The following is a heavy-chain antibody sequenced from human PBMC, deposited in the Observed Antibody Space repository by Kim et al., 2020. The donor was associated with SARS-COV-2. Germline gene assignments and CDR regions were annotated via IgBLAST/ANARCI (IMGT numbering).Heavy chain of an antibody. CDR3: AKDLRNYYGSGSSTFDY. V-gene: IGHV3-9*01. CDR1: GFTFGDYA. Sequence: GGSLRLSCAASGFTFGDYAMHWVRQAPGKGLEWVSGISWNSGSIGYADSVKGRFTISRDNAKNSLYLQMNSLRAEDTALYYCAKDLRNYYGSGSSTFDYWGQGTLVTVSS. CDR2: ISWNSGSI. J-gene: IGHJ4*02. D-gene: IGHD3-10*01.